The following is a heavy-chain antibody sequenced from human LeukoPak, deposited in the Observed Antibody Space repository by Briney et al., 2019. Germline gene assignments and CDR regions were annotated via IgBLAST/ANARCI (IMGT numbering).Heavy chain of an antibody. J-gene: IGHJ4*02. V-gene: IGHV4-61*08. CDR2: IYYSGST. CDR1: GGSISSGGYS. CDR3: ARDFVLNY. D-gene: IGHD3-3*01. Sequence: SETLSLTCAVSGGSISSGGYSWSWIRQPPGKGLEWIGYIYYSGSTNYNPSLKSRVTISVDTSKNQFSLKLSSVTAADTAVYYCARDFVLNYWGQGTLVTVSS.